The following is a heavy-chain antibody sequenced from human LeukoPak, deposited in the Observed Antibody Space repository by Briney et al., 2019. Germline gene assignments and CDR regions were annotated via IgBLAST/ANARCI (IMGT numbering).Heavy chain of an antibody. CDR3: ARGTVCGSGGKCSGSWYYDC. Sequence: ASVKVSCKASGYTFTSNDINWVRQATGQGLEWMGWMNPNSGNTGYAQKFQGRVAMTRNTSISTAYMELSSLRSEDTAVYYCARGTVCGSGGKCSGSWYYDCWGQGTLVTVSS. CDR2: MNPNSGNT. CDR1: GYTFTSND. J-gene: IGHJ4*02. V-gene: IGHV1-8*01. D-gene: IGHD6-13*01.